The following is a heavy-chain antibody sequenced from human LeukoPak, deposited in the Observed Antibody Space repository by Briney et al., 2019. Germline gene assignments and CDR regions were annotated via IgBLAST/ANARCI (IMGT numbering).Heavy chain of an antibody. J-gene: IGHJ4*02. Sequence: GGSLRLSCVASGFTFSSYGMHWVRQAPGKGLEWVSYISSSGSTIYYAGSVKGRFTISRDNAKNSLYLQMNSLRAEDTAVYYCARVVITNFDYWGQGTLVTVSS. D-gene: IGHD3-16*01. V-gene: IGHV3-48*04. CDR3: ARVVITNFDY. CDR2: ISSSGSTI. CDR1: GFTFSSYG.